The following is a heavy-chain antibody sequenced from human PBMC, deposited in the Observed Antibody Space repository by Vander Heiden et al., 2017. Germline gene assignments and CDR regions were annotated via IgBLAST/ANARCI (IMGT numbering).Heavy chain of an antibody. CDR1: GYILTELS. V-gene: IGHV1-24*01. CDR3: ATLPYFYDSSTYGSFDF. J-gene: IGHJ4*02. CDR2: FDPDDGET. Sequence: QVQLVRSGAEVRKPGASVKVSCKVSGYILTELSMHWVRQAPGKGLEWMGGFDPDDGETIYAQNLQGRVTTTEDTSTNTAYMELSSLRSEDTAVYYCATLPYFYDSSTYGSFDFWGQGTLVTVSS. D-gene: IGHD3-22*01.